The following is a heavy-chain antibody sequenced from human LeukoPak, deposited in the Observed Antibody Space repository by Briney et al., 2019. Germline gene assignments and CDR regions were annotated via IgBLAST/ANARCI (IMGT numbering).Heavy chain of an antibody. Sequence: GESLKISCKGSGYSFTSYWIGWVRQMPGKGLEWMGIIYPGDSDTRYSPSFQGQVTISADKSISTAYLQWSSLKASDTAMYYCASPGLDSSGYYHLWYWGQGTLVTVSS. J-gene: IGHJ4*02. D-gene: IGHD3-22*01. V-gene: IGHV5-51*01. CDR2: IYPGDSDT. CDR3: ASPGLDSSGYYHLWY. CDR1: GYSFTSYW.